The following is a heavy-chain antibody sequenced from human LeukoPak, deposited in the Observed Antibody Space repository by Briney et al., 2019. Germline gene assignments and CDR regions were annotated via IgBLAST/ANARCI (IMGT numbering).Heavy chain of an antibody. CDR1: GGSFSGYY. V-gene: IGHV4-34*01. CDR2: INHSGST. CDR3: ARDRDGYNPPYNWFDP. J-gene: IGHJ5*02. D-gene: IGHD5-24*01. Sequence: SETLSLTCAVYGGSFSGYYWSWIRQPPGKGLGWIGEINHSGSTNYNPSLKSRVTISVDTSKNQFSLKLSSVTAADTAVYYCARDRDGYNPPYNWFDPWGQGTLVTVSS.